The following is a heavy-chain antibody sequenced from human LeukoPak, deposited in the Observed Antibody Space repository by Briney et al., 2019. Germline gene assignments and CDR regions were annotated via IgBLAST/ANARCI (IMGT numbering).Heavy chain of an antibody. D-gene: IGHD3-9*01. CDR3: ARQTTIFWSDY. CDR2: IYYSGST. Sequence: SETLSLTCTVSGGSISSSSYYWGWIRQPPGKGLEWIGSIYYSGSTYYNPSLKSRVTISVDTSKNQFSLKLSSVTAADTAVYYCARQTTIFWSDYWGQGTLVTVSS. V-gene: IGHV4-39*01. CDR1: GGSISSSSYY. J-gene: IGHJ4*02.